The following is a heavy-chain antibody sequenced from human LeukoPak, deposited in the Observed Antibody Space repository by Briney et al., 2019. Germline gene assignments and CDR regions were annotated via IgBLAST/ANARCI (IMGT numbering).Heavy chain of an antibody. J-gene: IGHJ4*02. CDR3: ARVAVAGYYFDY. CDR2: IIPIFGTA. Sequence: SVKVSCKASGGAFSSYAISWVRQAPGQGLEWMGGIIPIFGTANYAQKFQGRVTITADESTSTAYMELSSLRSEDTAVYYCARVAVAGYYFDYWGQGTLVTVSS. V-gene: IGHV1-69*13. CDR1: GGAFSSYA. D-gene: IGHD6-19*01.